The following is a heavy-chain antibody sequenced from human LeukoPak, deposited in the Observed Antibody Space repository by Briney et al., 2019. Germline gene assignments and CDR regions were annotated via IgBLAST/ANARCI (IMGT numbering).Heavy chain of an antibody. CDR1: GYTFTSYY. V-gene: IGHV1-46*01. J-gene: IGHJ4*02. D-gene: IGHD3-22*01. CDR2: INPSGGST. Sequence: ASVKVSCKASGYTFTSYYMHWVRQAPGQGLEWMGIINPSGGSTRYAQKFQGRVTMTRDTSTSTVYMELSSLRSEDTAVYYCARDRIGYGGRYYFDYWGQGTLVTVSS. CDR3: ARDRIGYGGRYYFDY.